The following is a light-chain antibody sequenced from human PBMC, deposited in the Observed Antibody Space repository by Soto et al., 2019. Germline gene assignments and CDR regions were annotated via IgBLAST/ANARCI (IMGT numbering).Light chain of an antibody. CDR3: SSYAGSRIYV. CDR1: SGDVGGYNS. Sequence: QSALAQPPSASGSLGQSVTISCTGSSGDVGGYNSVSWYQQHPGKAPKLIIYEVIRRPSGVPDRFSGSKFYNTASLTVSGLQPEDEAEYFCSSYAGSRIYVLGTGTKXT. CDR2: EVI. J-gene: IGLJ1*01. V-gene: IGLV2-8*01.